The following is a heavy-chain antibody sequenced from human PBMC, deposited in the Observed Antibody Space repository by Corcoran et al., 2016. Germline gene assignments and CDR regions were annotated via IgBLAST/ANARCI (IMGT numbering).Heavy chain of an antibody. V-gene: IGHV1-46*01. D-gene: IGHD2-2*01. CDR1: GYTFTSYY. Sequence: QVQLVQSGAEVKKPGASVKVSCKASGYTFTSYYMHWVRQAPGQGLEWMGIINPSGGSTSYAKKLQGRVTMTRDTSTSTVYLELRSLRSEDPAVEFCAGGPAYSRYGMDVWGQGTTVTVSS. CDR2: INPSGGST. J-gene: IGHJ6*02. CDR3: AGGPAYSRYGMDV.